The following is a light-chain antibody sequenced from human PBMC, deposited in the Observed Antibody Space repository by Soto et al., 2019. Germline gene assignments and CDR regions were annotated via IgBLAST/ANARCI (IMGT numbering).Light chain of an antibody. V-gene: IGLV2-23*02. J-gene: IGLJ1*01. CDR3: SSSGGRNTPLI. Sequence: QSALTQPASVSGSPGQSITVSCTGTSSDVGNYNFVSWYQQHPGKDPKLLIYEVSTRPSGVYNRFSGSKSGDTASLTISVLQADDEAQYYCSSSGGRNTPLIVGTGTKRTVL. CDR1: SSDVGNYNF. CDR2: EVS.